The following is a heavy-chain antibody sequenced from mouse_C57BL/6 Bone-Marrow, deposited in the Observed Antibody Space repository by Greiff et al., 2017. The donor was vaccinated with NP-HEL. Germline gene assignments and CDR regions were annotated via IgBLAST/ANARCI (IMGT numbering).Heavy chain of an antibody. J-gene: IGHJ3*01. CDR1: GYTFTSYW. CDR2: IDPSDSYT. D-gene: IGHD2-5*01. Sequence: VQLQQPGAELVMPGASVKLSCKASGYTFTSYWMHWVKQRPGQGLEWIGEIDPSDSYTNYNQKFKGKSTLTVDKSSSTAYMQLSSLTSEDSAVYYCARSNAYYSNYWFAYWGQGTLVTVSA. V-gene: IGHV1-69*01. CDR3: ARSNAYYSNYWFAY.